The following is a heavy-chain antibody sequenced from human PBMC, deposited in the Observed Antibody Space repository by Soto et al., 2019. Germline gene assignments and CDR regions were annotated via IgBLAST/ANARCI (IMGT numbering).Heavy chain of an antibody. Sequence: GXSVKVSCKASGYTFTSYYIHWVRQAPGQGLEWMGIINPSGGGTSYAQRFQGRITMTRDTSTGTVYMELSSLRSEDTAVYYCARDRLAAAGTYYYYGMDVWGQGTTVTVSS. D-gene: IGHD6-13*01. CDR2: INPSGGGT. CDR3: ARDRLAAAGTYYYYGMDV. J-gene: IGHJ6*02. V-gene: IGHV1-46*01. CDR1: GYTFTSYY.